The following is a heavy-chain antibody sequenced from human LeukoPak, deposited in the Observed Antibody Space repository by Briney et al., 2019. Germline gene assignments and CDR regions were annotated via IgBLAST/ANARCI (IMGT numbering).Heavy chain of an antibody. Sequence: SETLSLTCAVYGGSFSGYYWSWIRQPPGKGLEWVAYLFYSGSTEFNPSLKSRVTISVDTSKNQFSLYLYSVTAADTAVYYCVRHLSAGRPAFDIWGLGTVVTVSS. CDR1: GGSFSGYY. CDR2: LFYSGST. J-gene: IGHJ3*02. D-gene: IGHD2-15*01. CDR3: VRHLSAGRPAFDI. V-gene: IGHV4-59*08.